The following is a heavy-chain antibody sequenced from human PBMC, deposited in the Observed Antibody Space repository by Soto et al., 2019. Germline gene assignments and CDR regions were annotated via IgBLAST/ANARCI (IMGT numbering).Heavy chain of an antibody. CDR3: ARDFEKSAIGP. CDR2: IAYSGDA. CDR1: GASIISADSY. J-gene: IGHJ5*02. V-gene: IGHV4-31*03. D-gene: IGHD3-9*01. Sequence: PLSLTCSVSGASIISADSYWIWIRKHPGKGLEWIGYIAYSGDAFYNPSLKRRVSISADTSENKFSLTLTSLTAADTAVYFCARDFEKSAIGPWGQGSLVTVSS.